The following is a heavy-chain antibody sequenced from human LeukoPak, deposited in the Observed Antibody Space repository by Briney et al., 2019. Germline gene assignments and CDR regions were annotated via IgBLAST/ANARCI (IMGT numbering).Heavy chain of an antibody. V-gene: IGHV3-53*01. CDR3: ARTVRSSSWAEYCFDY. J-gene: IGHJ4*02. CDR1: GFTVSSNY. D-gene: IGHD6-13*01. CDR2: IYSGGST. Sequence: PGGSLRLSCAASGFTVSSNYMSWVRQAPGKGLEWVSVIYSGGSTYYADSVKGRFTISRDNSKNTLYLQMNSLRAEDTAVYYCARTVRSSSWAEYCFDYWGQGTLVTVSS.